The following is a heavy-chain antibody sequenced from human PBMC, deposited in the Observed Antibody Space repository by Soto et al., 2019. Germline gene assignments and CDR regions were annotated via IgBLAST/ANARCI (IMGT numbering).Heavy chain of an antibody. D-gene: IGHD4-17*01. CDR3: AKDVVTTVVTQTGRHL. CDR2: ISYDGSNK. J-gene: IGHJ2*01. CDR1: GFTFSSYG. Sequence: QVQLVESGGGVVQPGRSLRLSCAASGFTFSSYGMHWVRQAPGKGLEWVAVISYDGSNKYYADSVKGRFTISRDNSKNTLYLQMNSLRAEDTAVYYCAKDVVTTVVTQTGRHLWGRGTLVTVSS. V-gene: IGHV3-30*18.